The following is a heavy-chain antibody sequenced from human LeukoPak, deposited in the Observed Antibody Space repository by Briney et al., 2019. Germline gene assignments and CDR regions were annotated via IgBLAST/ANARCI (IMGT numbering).Heavy chain of an antibody. CDR2: IYYSGST. V-gene: IGHV4-59*08. CDR1: GGSISSYY. Sequence: PSETLSLTCTASGGSISSYYWSWIRQPPGKGLEWIGYIYYSGSTNYNPSLKSRVTISVDTSKNQFSLKLSSVTAADTAVYYCASLPDYGDLRIDYWGQGTLVTVSS. J-gene: IGHJ4*02. D-gene: IGHD4-17*01. CDR3: ASLPDYGDLRIDY.